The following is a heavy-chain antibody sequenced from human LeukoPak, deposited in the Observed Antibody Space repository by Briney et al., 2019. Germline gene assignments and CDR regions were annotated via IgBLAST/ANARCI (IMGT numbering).Heavy chain of an antibody. Sequence: ASVKVSCKASGYTFTSYGISWVRQAPGQGLEWMGWISAYNGNTNYAQKLQGRVTMTTDTSTSIAYMELRSLRSDDTAVYYCARDPAMGSGSYYLFGSPNWFDPWGQGTLVTVSS. J-gene: IGHJ5*02. D-gene: IGHD3-10*01. CDR1: GYTFTSYG. V-gene: IGHV1-18*01. CDR3: ARDPAMGSGSYYLFGSPNWFDP. CDR2: ISAYNGNT.